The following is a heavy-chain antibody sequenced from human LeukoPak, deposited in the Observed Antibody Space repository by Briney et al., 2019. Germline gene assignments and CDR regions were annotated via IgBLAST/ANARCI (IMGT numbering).Heavy chain of an antibody. CDR3: ARVVAGYSSGWYADY. Sequence: GGSLRLSCAASGFTFSVYSMNWVRQAPGKGLEWVSSISSSSSYIYYADSVKGRFTISRDNAKNSLYLQMNSLRAEDTAVYYCARVVAGYSSGWYADYWGQGTLVTVSS. CDR1: GFTFSVYS. V-gene: IGHV3-21*01. J-gene: IGHJ4*02. CDR2: ISSSSSYI. D-gene: IGHD6-19*01.